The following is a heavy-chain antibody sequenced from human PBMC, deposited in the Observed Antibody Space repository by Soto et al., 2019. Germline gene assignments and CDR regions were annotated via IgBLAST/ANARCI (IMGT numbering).Heavy chain of an antibody. D-gene: IGHD4-17*01. CDR2: IYYSGSK. CDR3: AREKEDDSGDYNAFDI. CDR1: GDSINNGDCY. J-gene: IGHJ3*02. Sequence: SETLSLTCTVSGDSINNGDCYWSWLRQLPGKGLEWIGYIYYSGSKYYNPSLKSRVSMSVDTSKNHFSLNLTSVTAADTAVYYCAREKEDDSGDYNAFDIWGQGTVVTVSS. V-gene: IGHV4-30-4*01.